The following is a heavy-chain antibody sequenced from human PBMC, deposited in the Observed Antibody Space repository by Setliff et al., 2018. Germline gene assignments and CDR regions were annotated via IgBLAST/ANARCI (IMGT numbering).Heavy chain of an antibody. Sequence: PSETLSLTCSVSGGSISPYYWGWIRQSPKTGLVFIAHVRYTGRADYNPSLRSRASISIDTSKRQFSLKLRSLAAADTAIYYCARVIDAFYNYPDVWGKGTTVTVSS. J-gene: IGHJ6*04. CDR2: VRYTGRA. D-gene: IGHD2-21*01. CDR1: GGSISPYY. CDR3: ARVIDAFYNYPDV. V-gene: IGHV4-59*01.